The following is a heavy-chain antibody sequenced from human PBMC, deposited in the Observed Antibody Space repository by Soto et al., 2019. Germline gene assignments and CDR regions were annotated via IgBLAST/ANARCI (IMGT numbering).Heavy chain of an antibody. Sequence: SETLSLTCAVSGASISDNNWWSWVRQPPGKGLEWIGEVVHRGTTNHNPSLRSRVTISMDKSKNQISLTLSSVTAADSAVYYCARHIGVTGTRGFDYWGQGTLVTVSS. D-gene: IGHD6-19*01. J-gene: IGHJ4*02. CDR3: ARHIGVTGTRGFDY. CDR1: GASISDNNW. V-gene: IGHV4-4*02. CDR2: VVHRGTT.